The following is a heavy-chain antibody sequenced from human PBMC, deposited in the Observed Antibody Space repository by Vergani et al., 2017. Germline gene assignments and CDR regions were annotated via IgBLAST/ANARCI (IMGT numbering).Heavy chain of an antibody. Sequence: QVQLVESGGGVVQPGRSLRLSCAASGFTFSSYAMHWVRQAPGKGLEWVAVISYDGSNKYYADSVKGRFTISRDNSKNTLYLQMNSLRAEDTAVYYCAKGNYGDYGIKDYWGQGTLVTVSS. J-gene: IGHJ4*02. V-gene: IGHV3-30-3*01. D-gene: IGHD4-17*01. CDR3: AKGNYGDYGIKDY. CDR2: ISYDGSNK. CDR1: GFTFSSYA.